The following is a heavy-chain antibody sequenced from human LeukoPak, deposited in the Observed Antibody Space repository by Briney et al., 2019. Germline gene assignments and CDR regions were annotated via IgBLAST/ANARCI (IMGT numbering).Heavy chain of an antibody. J-gene: IGHJ5*01. Sequence: RGSLRLSCVASGFSFGNYAMSWVRQAPGKGLQWVSQISGTGGATWYAGFARDRFTISRDNSKKTLYLQMSGLRVQDTAMYYCVKDPRDTYGTNWFVSWGQGTLLIVSS. V-gene: IGHV3-23*01. CDR2: ISGTGGAT. CDR1: GFSFGNYA. D-gene: IGHD2-21*01. CDR3: VKDPRDTYGTNWFVS.